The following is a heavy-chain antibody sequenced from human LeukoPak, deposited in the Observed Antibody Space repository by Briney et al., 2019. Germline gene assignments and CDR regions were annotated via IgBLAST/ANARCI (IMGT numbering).Heavy chain of an antibody. CDR1: GFTFDDYA. D-gene: IGHD6-13*01. CDR3: AKGYSSSWYEDFLDY. CDR2: ISWNSGSI. J-gene: IGHJ4*02. V-gene: IGHV3-9*01. Sequence: GGSLRLSCAASGFTFDDYAMHWVRQAPGKGLEWVSGISWNSGSIGYADSVKGRFTISRDNAKNSLYLQMNSLRAEDTALYYCAKGYSSSWYEDFLDYWGQGTLVTVSS.